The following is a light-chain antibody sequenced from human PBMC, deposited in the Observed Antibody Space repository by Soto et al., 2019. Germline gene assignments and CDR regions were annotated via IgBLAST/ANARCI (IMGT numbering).Light chain of an antibody. CDR2: WAS. CDR1: QSVLYSSNNKNY. V-gene: IGKV4-1*01. J-gene: IGKJ2*01. CDR3: QQYYSTPPT. Sequence: DIVMTQSPDSLAVSLGERATINCKSSQSVLYSSNNKNYLAWYQQKPGQPPKLLIYWASTRESGVPDRFSGRGSGKDFTLTISSLQVEDVAVYYCQQYYSTPPTLGQGTKLEIK.